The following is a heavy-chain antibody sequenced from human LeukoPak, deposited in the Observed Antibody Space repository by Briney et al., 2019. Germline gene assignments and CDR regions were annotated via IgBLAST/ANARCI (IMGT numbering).Heavy chain of an antibody. Sequence: GGSLRLSRAASGFTFSSYAMSWVRQAPGKGLEWVSAISGSGGSTYYADSVKGRFTISRDNSKNTLYLQMNSLRAEDTAVYYCAKGTVGAKGSYYFDYWGQGTLVTVSS. CDR3: AKGTVGAKGSYYFDY. CDR1: GFTFSSYA. D-gene: IGHD1-26*01. CDR2: ISGSGGST. V-gene: IGHV3-23*01. J-gene: IGHJ4*02.